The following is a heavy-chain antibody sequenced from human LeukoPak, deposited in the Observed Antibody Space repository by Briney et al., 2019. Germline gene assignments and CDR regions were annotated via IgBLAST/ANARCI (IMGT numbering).Heavy chain of an antibody. V-gene: IGHV4-59*01. D-gene: IGHD5/OR15-5a*01. CDR2: IYYSGST. Sequence: SETLSLTCAVSGGSISSYYWSWIRQPPGKGLEWIGYIYYSGSTNYNPSLKSRVTISVDTSKNQFSLKLSSVTAADTAVYYCARGGLGNWFDPWGQGTLVTVSS. CDR1: GGSISSYY. CDR3: ARGGLGNWFDP. J-gene: IGHJ5*02.